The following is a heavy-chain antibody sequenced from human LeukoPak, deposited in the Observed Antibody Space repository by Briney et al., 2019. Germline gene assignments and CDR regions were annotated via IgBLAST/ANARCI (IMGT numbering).Heavy chain of an antibody. J-gene: IGHJ6*02. CDR1: GFTFKNYW. CDR3: ARGHYGMDV. CDR2: IKKDGGEK. Sequence: GGSLRLSCAASGFTFKNYWMTWVRQAPGKGLEWVASIKKDGGEKYYEDSVKGRFTISRDNAKNSLYLQMNGLRAEDTAVYYCARGHYGMDVWGQGTTVTVSS. V-gene: IGHV3-7*01.